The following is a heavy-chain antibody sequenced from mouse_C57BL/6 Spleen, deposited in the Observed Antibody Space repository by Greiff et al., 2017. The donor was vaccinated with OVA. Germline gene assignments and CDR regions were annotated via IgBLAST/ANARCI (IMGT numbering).Heavy chain of an antibody. CDR1: GFSLTSYG. Sequence: QVQLKQSGPGLVAPSQSLSITCTVSGFSLTSYGVSWVRQPPGKGLEWLGVIWGDGSTNYHSALISRLSISKDNSKSQVFLKLNSLQTDDTATYYCAKPRDYGYDDDDALWYFDVWGTGTTVTVSS. CDR2: IWGDGST. J-gene: IGHJ1*03. CDR3: AKPRDYGYDDDDALWYFDV. V-gene: IGHV2-3*01. D-gene: IGHD2-2*01.